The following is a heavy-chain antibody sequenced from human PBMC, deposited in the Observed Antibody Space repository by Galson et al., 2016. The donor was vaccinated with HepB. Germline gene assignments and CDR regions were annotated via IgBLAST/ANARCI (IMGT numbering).Heavy chain of an antibody. Sequence: SVKVSCKASGFTITSYYIHWVRQAPGQGLEWMGIINPSYGNATYAQRFQGRITLTRDTSTSTVYMELSSLRSADTAMYYCARELRTVTPGYYYYGMDVWGQGTAVTVSS. J-gene: IGHJ6*02. CDR3: ARELRTVTPGYYYYGMDV. D-gene: IGHD4-17*01. CDR2: INPSYGNA. CDR1: GFTITSYY. V-gene: IGHV1-46*01.